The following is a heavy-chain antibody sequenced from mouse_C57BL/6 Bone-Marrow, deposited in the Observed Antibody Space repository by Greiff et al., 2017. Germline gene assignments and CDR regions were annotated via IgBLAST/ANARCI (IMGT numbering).Heavy chain of an antibody. CDR3: ARGDYDYDGRSYDCDFDV. D-gene: IGHD2-4*01. V-gene: IGHV1-26*01. CDR2: INPNNGGT. CDR1: GYTFTDYY. J-gene: IGHJ1*03. Sequence: VQLQQSGPELVKPGASVKISCKASGYTFTDYYMNWVKQSHGKSLEWIGDINPNNGGTSYNQKFKGKATLTVDKSSSTACMELRGLTSEDSAIYYCARGDYDYDGRSYDCDFDVWGTGTTVTVSS.